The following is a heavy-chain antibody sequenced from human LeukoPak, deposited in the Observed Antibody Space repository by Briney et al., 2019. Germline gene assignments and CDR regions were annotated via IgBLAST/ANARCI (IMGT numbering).Heavy chain of an antibody. Sequence: SETLSLTCAVYGGSFSGYYWSWLRQPPGKGLEGIGEINHSGSTNYNPSLKSRVTISVDTSKNQFSLKLSSVTAADTAVYYCARRMAAAGTMWWYWGQGTLATVSS. V-gene: IGHV4-34*01. D-gene: IGHD6-13*01. CDR2: INHSGST. CDR3: ARRMAAAGTMWWY. J-gene: IGHJ4*02. CDR1: GGSFSGYY.